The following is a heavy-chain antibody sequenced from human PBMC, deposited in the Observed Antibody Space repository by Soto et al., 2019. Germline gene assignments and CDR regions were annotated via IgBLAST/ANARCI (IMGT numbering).Heavy chain of an antibody. J-gene: IGHJ4*02. D-gene: IGHD1-1*01. CDR1: GFSLSTSGVG. CDR2: LYRDDDK. V-gene: IGHV2-5*02. CDR3: ADERDGNWYY. Sequence: QITLKESGPTLVKPTQTLTLTCTFSGFSLSTSGVGVGWIRQPPGKALEWLALLYRDDDKRYSPTLESRLPITEDPARYPVVLTMTSVDPVDTATQYGADERDGNWYYWGQRTLVTVSS.